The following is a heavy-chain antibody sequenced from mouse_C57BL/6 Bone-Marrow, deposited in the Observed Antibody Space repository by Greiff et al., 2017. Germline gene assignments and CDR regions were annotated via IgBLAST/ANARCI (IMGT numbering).Heavy chain of an antibody. V-gene: IGHV1-81*01. CDR1: GYTFTSYG. Sequence: VQLQQSGAELARPGASVKLSCKASGYTFTSYGISWVKQRTGQGLEWIGEIYPRSGNTYYTEKFKGKATLTADKSSSTAYMELRSLTAEDSAVYFCARDYYGSRGAYWGQGTLVTVSA. CDR3: ARDYYGSRGAY. D-gene: IGHD1-1*01. CDR2: IYPRSGNT. J-gene: IGHJ3*01.